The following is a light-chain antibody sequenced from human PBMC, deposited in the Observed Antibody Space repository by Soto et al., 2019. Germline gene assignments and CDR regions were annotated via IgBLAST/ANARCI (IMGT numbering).Light chain of an antibody. Sequence: QSALTQPASVSGSPEQSITISCTGTSSDVGGYNYVSWYQQHPGKAPKFMIYDVSNRPSGVSNRFSGTKSGNTASLTISGLQAVDEADYYCSSYTTSNTRQIVFGTGTKVTVL. CDR2: DVS. V-gene: IGLV2-14*01. J-gene: IGLJ1*01. CDR1: SSDVGGYNY. CDR3: SSYTTSNTRQIV.